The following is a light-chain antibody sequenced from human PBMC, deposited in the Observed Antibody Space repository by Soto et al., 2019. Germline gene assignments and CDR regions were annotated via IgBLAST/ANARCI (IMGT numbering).Light chain of an antibody. Sequence: DIQMTQFPSSLSASVRDRVTITCRASQSIRNYLNWYQQKPGKAPKLLIYAASSLQSGVTSRFSGRGSGTDLTLTISSLQPEDFATYYCQQSYSTPRITFGQGTRLEIK. CDR3: QQSYSTPRIT. J-gene: IGKJ5*01. CDR1: QSIRNY. V-gene: IGKV1-39*01. CDR2: AAS.